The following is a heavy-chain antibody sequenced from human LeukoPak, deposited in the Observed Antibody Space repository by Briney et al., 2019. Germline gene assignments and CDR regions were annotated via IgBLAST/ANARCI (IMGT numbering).Heavy chain of an antibody. V-gene: IGHV5-51*01. Sequence: GESLQISCKGSGYSFTSYWIGWVRQLPGKGLEWMGIIYPGDSDTRYSPSFQGQVTISADKSISTAYLQWSSLKASDTAMYYCARYLIVDGIDYWGQGTLVTVSS. D-gene: IGHD2-21*01. J-gene: IGHJ4*02. CDR1: GYSFTSYW. CDR2: IYPGDSDT. CDR3: ARYLIVDGIDY.